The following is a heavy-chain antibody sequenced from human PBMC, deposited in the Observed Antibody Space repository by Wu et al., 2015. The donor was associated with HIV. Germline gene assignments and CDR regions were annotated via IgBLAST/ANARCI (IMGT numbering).Heavy chain of an antibody. D-gene: IGHD1-14*01. V-gene: IGHV1-69*13. CDR2: IVPLFDAP. Sequence: QVQLVQSGAEVKKPGSSVRVSCKASGGTFSTYAINWVRQAPGQGLEWMGRIVPLFDAPNYAQRFHDRLAITRGRIHAHSLHGTEDLRSEDTAVYFCTRSVVSAGSSDTVGTSFRRRWGQGTRGHRSP. CDR3: TRSVVSAGSSDTVGTSFRRR. CDR1: GGTFSTYA. J-gene: IGHJ4*02.